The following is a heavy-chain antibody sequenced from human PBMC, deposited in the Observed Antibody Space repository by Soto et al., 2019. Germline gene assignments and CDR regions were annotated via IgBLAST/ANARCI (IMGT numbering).Heavy chain of an antibody. Sequence: QVQLVQSGAEVKKPGASVKVSCKASGYTFTSYGISWVRQAPGQGLEWMGWISAYNGNTNYAQKLQGRVTMTTDTSTSTAYMELRSLRSDDTAVYYCARDPHIEYSSSSGYYYYYYGMGVWGQGTTVTVSS. CDR1: GYTFTSYG. J-gene: IGHJ6*02. V-gene: IGHV1-18*01. D-gene: IGHD6-6*01. CDR3: ARDPHIEYSSSSGYYYYYYGMGV. CDR2: ISAYNGNT.